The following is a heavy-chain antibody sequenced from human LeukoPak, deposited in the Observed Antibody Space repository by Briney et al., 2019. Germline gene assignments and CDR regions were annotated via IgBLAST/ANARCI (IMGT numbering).Heavy chain of an antibody. J-gene: IGHJ5*02. CDR3: ARAASEEMRSNWFDP. CDR2: IIPIFGTA. CDR1: GGTFSSYA. V-gene: IGHV1-69*05. Sequence: ASVKVSCKASGGTFSSYAISWVRQAPGQGLEWMGGIIPIFGTANYAQKFQGRVTITTGESTSTAYMELSSLRSEDTAVYYCARAASEEMRSNWFDPWGQGTLVTVSS.